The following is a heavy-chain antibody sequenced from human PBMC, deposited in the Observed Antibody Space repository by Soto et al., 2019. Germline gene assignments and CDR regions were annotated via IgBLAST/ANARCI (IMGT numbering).Heavy chain of an antibody. CDR2: MSHSGGT. V-gene: IGHV4-61*01. Sequence: LSLTCAVYGGFVSSGSYYWSWIRQPPGKGLEWIGEMSHSGGTHFNPSLKSRVTISVDTAKNQFSLNIYSVTAADTALYYCARVERGTVTTVVDAFDIWGPGTMVTVSS. D-gene: IGHD1-1*01. J-gene: IGHJ3*02. CDR1: GGFVSSGSYY. CDR3: ARVERGTVTTVVDAFDI.